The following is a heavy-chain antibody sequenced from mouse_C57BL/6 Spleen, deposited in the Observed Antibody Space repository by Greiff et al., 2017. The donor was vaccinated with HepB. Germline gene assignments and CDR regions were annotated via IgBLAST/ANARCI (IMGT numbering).Heavy chain of an antibody. J-gene: IGHJ4*01. CDR2: IHPNSGST. Sequence: QVQLQQPGAELVKPGASVKLSCKASGYTLTSYWMHWVKQRPGQGLEWIGMIHPNSGSTNYNEKFKSKATLTVDKSSSTAYMQLSSLTSEDSAVYYCARDSSGPYAMDYWGQGTSVTVSS. CDR3: ARDSSGPYAMDY. D-gene: IGHD3-2*02. CDR1: GYTLTSYW. V-gene: IGHV1-64*01.